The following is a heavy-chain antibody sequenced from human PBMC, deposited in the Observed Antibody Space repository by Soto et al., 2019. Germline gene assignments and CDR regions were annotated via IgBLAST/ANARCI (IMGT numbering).Heavy chain of an antibody. D-gene: IGHD6-19*01. J-gene: IGHJ5*02. V-gene: IGHV1-3*01. Sequence: ASVKVSCKASGYTFTSYAMHWVRQAPGQRLEWMGWINAGNGNTKYSQKFQGRVTITRDTSASAAYMELSSLRSEDTAVYYCARGGVHAHPRPGYSSGWYYWFDPWGQGTLVTVSS. CDR1: GYTFTSYA. CDR3: ARGGVHAHPRPGYSSGWYYWFDP. CDR2: INAGNGNT.